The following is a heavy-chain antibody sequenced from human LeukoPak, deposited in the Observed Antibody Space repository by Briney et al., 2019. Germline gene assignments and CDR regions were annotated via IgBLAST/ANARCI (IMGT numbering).Heavy chain of an antibody. CDR1: GGSISSGSYY. CDR2: IYTSGST. V-gene: IGHV4-61*02. J-gene: IGHJ4*02. CDR3: ARGTLYSGWSYYFDY. D-gene: IGHD6-19*01. Sequence: SQTLSLTCTVSGGSISSGSYYWSWIRQPAGKGLEWIGRIYTSGSTNYNPSLKSRVTISVDTSKNQFSLKLSSVTAADTAMYYCARGTLYSGWSYYFDYWGQGSQVTVSS.